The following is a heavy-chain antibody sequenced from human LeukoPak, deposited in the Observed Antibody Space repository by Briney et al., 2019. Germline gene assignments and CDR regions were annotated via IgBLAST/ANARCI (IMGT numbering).Heavy chain of an antibody. Sequence: GSLRLSCAASGFTFSNAWMSWIRQPPGKGLEWIGYIYYSGNTDYNPSLKGRVTFSVDTSKNQFSLKLSSVTAADTAVYYCARLLSRAYWFDPWGQGTLVTVSS. CDR2: IYYSGNT. J-gene: IGHJ5*02. CDR3: ARLLSRAYWFDP. D-gene: IGHD5-24*01. CDR1: GFTFSNAW. V-gene: IGHV4-59*08.